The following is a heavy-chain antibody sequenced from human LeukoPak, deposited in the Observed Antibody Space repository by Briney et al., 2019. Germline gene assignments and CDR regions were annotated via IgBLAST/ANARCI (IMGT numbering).Heavy chain of an antibody. V-gene: IGHV3-23*01. CDR2: ISRSGEST. CDR3: AKDYAVGSIDC. Sequence: GGTLRLSCAASRFTFSGFAMSWIRQAPGKGLEWVSSISRSGESTFYADSVRGRFTISRDNSKNTVSLQMESLRAEDTALYYCAKDYAVGSIDCWVQGTQVTVSS. CDR1: RFTFSGFA. J-gene: IGHJ4*02. D-gene: IGHD3-16*01.